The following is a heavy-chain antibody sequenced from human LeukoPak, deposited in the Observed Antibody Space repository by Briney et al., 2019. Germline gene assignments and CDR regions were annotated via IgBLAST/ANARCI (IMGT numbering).Heavy chain of an antibody. CDR2: MNPNSGNT. V-gene: IGHV1-8*02. D-gene: IGHD2-15*01. J-gene: IGHJ5*02. CDR1: GYTFTSYA. Sequence: ASVKVSCKASGYTFTSYAMNWVRQAPGQGLEWMGWMNPNSGNTGYAQKFQGRVTMTRNTSISTAYMELSSLRSEDTAVYYCARNCSGGSCYSWVGFDPWGQGTLVTVSS. CDR3: ARNCSGGSCYSWVGFDP.